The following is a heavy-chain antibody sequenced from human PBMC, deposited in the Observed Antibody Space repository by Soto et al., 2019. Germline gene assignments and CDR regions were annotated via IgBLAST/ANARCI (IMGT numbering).Heavy chain of an antibody. CDR2: IYHSGFT. D-gene: IGHD3-10*01. Sequence: SETLSLTCTVSGGSISNSDYYWGWIRQPPGKGLEWIGSIYHSGFTYYNPSLKSRVTISVDTSKNQFSLNLRSVTAADTAVYHCASQRYYGSGPYQPPHYYYYMNVWGKGTTVTVSS. V-gene: IGHV4-39*01. CDR3: ASQRYYGSGPYQPPHYYYYMNV. CDR1: GGSISNSDYY. J-gene: IGHJ6*03.